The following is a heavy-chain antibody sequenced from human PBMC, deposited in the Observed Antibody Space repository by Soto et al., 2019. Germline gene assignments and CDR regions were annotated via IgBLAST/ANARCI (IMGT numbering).Heavy chain of an antibody. D-gene: IGHD2-2*01. Sequence: GGSLRLSCAASGFTFSSYAMSWVRQAPGKGLEWVSTFSGSDSGTYYADSVKGRFTISRDISKKTLYLQMNSLRAEDTAIYYCARDPGYCSSSRCYEVGGGFDYWGQGTLVTVSS. J-gene: IGHJ4*02. V-gene: IGHV3-23*01. CDR2: FSGSDSGT. CDR3: ARDPGYCSSSRCYEVGGGFDY. CDR1: GFTFSSYA.